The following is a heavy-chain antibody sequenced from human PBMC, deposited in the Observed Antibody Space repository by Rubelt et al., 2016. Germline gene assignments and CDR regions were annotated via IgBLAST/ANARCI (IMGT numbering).Heavy chain of an antibody. Sequence: QVQLQQWGAGLLKPSETLSLTCAVYGGSFSSYYWNWIRQPPGKGLEWIGEINKFGSTNYNPSLKSRVIISVDASKKQFSLKLSSVTAADTAVYYCARLISETYYLSTFDVWGQGTMVTVSS. CDR1: GGSFSSYY. D-gene: IGHD1-26*01. J-gene: IGHJ3*01. CDR3: ARLISETYYLSTFDV. CDR2: INKFGST. V-gene: IGHV4-34*01.